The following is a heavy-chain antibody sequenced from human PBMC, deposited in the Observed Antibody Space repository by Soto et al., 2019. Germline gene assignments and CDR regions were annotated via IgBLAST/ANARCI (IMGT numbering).Heavy chain of an antibody. V-gene: IGHV3-30*04. CDR1: GFTFSSYA. J-gene: IGHJ4*02. Sequence: GGSLRLSCAASGFTFSSYAMHWARQAPGKGLEWVAVISYDGSNKYYADSVKGRFTISRDNSKNTLYLQMNSLRAEDTAVYYCARVGSSSSSHKRGYFDYWGQGTLVTVSS. CDR3: ARVGSSSSSHKRGYFDY. CDR2: ISYDGSNK. D-gene: IGHD2-2*01.